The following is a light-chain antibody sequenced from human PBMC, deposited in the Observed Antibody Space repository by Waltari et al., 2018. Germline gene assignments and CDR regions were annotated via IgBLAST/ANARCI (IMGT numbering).Light chain of an antibody. J-gene: IGKJ1*01. CDR1: QSVSSN. CDR2: GAS. V-gene: IGKV3-15*01. Sequence: IVMTQSPATLSVSPGERAPLSCRASQSVSSNLAWYQQKPGQAPRLLIYGASTRATGIPARFSGSGSGTEFTLTISSLQSEDFAVYYCQQYNNWPPWTFGQGTKVEIK. CDR3: QQYNNWPPWT.